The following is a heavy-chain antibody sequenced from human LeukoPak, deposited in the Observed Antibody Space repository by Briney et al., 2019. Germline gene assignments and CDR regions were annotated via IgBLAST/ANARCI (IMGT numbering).Heavy chain of an antibody. Sequence: GGSLRLSCAASGFTFSSYSMNWVRQAPGKGLEWVSSISSSSSYIYYADSVKGRFTISGDNAKNSLYLQMNSLRAEDTAVYYCAGLYGSGGYYFDYWGQGTLVTVSS. V-gene: IGHV3-21*01. D-gene: IGHD3-10*01. CDR2: ISSSSSYI. CDR1: GFTFSSYS. CDR3: AGLYGSGGYYFDY. J-gene: IGHJ4*02.